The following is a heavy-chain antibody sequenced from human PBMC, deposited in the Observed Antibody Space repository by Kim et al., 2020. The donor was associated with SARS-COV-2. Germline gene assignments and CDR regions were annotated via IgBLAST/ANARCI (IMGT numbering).Heavy chain of an antibody. Sequence: AVTMKSRITSNPDTSKNQFSLQLNSVTPEDTAVYYCAREAGANVDDAFDIWGQGTMVTVSS. V-gene: IGHV6-1*01. CDR3: AREAGANVDDAFDI. J-gene: IGHJ3*02. D-gene: IGHD1-26*01.